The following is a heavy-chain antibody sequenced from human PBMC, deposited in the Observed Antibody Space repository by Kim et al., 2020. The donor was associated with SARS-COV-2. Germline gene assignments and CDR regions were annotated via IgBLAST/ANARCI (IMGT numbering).Heavy chain of an antibody. J-gene: IGHJ6*02. Sequence: SVKGRFTISRDNAKNSLYLQMNSLRAEDTAVYYCARAREYPWYYYYGMDVWGQGTTVTVSS. CDR3: ARAREYPWYYYYGMDV. V-gene: IGHV3-21*01.